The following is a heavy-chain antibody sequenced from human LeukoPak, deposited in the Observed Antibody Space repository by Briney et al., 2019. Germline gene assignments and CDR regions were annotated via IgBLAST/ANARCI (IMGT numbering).Heavy chain of an antibody. CDR2: VRGGGGST. J-gene: IGHJ4*02. V-gene: IGHV3-23*01. CDR3: GQHPSSGWFHYFDY. Sequence: GGSLRLSCAASGFIFSSQFMSWVRQAPGKGLEWVSAVRGGGGSTYYAACVRGRFTISRDNSKNTLYLQMSSLRAEDTAVYYCGQHPSSGWFHYFDYWGQGILVTVSS. CDR1: GFIFSSQF. D-gene: IGHD6-19*01.